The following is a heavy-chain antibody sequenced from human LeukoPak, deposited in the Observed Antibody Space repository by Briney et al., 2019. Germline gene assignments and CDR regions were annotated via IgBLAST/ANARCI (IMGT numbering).Heavy chain of an antibody. Sequence: PGGSLRLSCAASGFTFSSYGMHWVRQASGKGLEWVAVISYDGSNKYYADSVKGRFTISRDNSKNTLYLQMNSLRAEDTAVYYCAKTYYDFWSGQPHYYYGMDVWGQGTTVTVSS. V-gene: IGHV3-30*18. J-gene: IGHJ6*02. CDR3: AKTYYDFWSGQPHYYYGMDV. CDR2: ISYDGSNK. CDR1: GFTFSSYG. D-gene: IGHD3-3*01.